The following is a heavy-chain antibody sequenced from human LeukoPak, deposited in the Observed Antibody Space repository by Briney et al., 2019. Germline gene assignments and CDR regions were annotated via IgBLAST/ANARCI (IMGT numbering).Heavy chain of an antibody. D-gene: IGHD1-26*01. J-gene: IGHJ4*02. Sequence: ASAKVSCKASGYTFTSYYMHWVRQAPGQGLEWMGKINPSGGSTSYAQNFQGRVTMTRDMSTSTVYMELSSLRSEDTAVYYCARGASGSYHNPPSSYWGQGTLVTVFS. V-gene: IGHV1-46*01. CDR3: ARGASGSYHNPPSSY. CDR1: GYTFTSYY. CDR2: INPSGGST.